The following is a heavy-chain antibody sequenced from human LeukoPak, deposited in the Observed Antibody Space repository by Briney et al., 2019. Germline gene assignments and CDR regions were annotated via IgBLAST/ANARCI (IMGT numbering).Heavy chain of an antibody. J-gene: IGHJ6*02. CDR3: ARNNGMDV. CDR2: VNRDGSET. V-gene: IGHV3-7*03. CDR1: GFTLSNHW. Sequence: GGSLRLSCAASGFTLSNHWMTWVRQVPGRGPEWVANVNRDGSETYYLDSVKGRFTISKDNAKNSLYLQMNSLRAEDTALYHCARNNGMDVWGQETTVIVSS.